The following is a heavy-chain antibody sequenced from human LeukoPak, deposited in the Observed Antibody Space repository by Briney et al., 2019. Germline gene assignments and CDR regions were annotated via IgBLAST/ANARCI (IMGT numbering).Heavy chain of an antibody. D-gene: IGHD4/OR15-4a*01. CDR3: ASSVSGALNRFDP. J-gene: IGHJ5*02. Sequence: SETLSLTCTVSGGSISSSNYFWGWIRQPPGKGLEWIGSIYYSGSTYYTPSLNSRVTISVDTSKNQFSLKLSSVTAADTAVYYCASSVSGALNRFDPWGQGTLVTVSS. V-gene: IGHV4-39*01. CDR1: GGSISSSNYF. CDR2: IYYSGST.